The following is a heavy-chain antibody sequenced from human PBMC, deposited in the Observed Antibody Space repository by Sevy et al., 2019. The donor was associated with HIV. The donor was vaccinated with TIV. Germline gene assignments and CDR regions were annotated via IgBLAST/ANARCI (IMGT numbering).Heavy chain of an antibody. CDR1: GFTFSSYA. CDR3: AKDGYEVVYAIYYYYYYMDV. J-gene: IGHJ6*03. CDR2: ISGSGGST. V-gene: IGHV3-23*01. D-gene: IGHD2-8*02. Sequence: GGSLRLSCAASGFTFSSYAMSWVRQAPGKGLEWVSAISGSGGSTYYADSVKGRFTISRDHSKNTLYLQMNSLGAEDTAVYYCAKDGYEVVYAIYYYYYYMDVWGKGTTVTVSS.